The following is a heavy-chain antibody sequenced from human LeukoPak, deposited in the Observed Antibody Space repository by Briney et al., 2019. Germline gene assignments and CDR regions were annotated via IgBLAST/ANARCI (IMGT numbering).Heavy chain of an antibody. CDR1: GFTFTSYV. CDR2: IWYDGSNK. J-gene: IGHJ3*02. CDR3: ARPSGTWGAFDI. Sequence: GRSLRLSCAASGFTFTSYVMHWVRQAPGKGLEWVAVIWYDGSNKYYADSVKGRFTISRDNSKNTLYLQMNSLRVEDMAVYYCARPSGTWGAFDIWGEGTMVTVSS. D-gene: IGHD1-7*01. V-gene: IGHV3-33*01.